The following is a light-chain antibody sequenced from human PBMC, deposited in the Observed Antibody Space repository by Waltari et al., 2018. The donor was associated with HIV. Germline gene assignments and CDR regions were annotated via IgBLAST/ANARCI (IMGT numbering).Light chain of an antibody. V-gene: IGLV1-44*01. J-gene: IGLJ3*02. CDR2: SND. CDR1: SSNIRSNT. CDR3: AAWDDSLNGWV. Sequence: QSVLTQPPSASGTPGQRVTISCSGSSSNIRSNTVSWYQQLPGTAPKLLIDSNDQRPSGVPDRFSGSKSGTSASLAISGLQSEDEADYYCAAWDDSLNGWVFGGGTKLTVL.